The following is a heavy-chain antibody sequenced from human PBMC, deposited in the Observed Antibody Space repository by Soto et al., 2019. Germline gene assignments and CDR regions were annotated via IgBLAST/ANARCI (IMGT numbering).Heavy chain of an antibody. CDR3: AKEPYSCSWYWFDP. CDR2: ISGSGGST. CDR1: GFTFSSYA. Sequence: EVQRLESGGGLVQPGGSLRLSCAASGFTFSSYAMSWVRQSPGKGLEWFSAISGSGGSTYYADSVKGRFTISRDNSKNTLYLQMNSLRAEDTDVYYCAKEPYSCSWYWFDPWGQGTLVTVSS. V-gene: IGHV3-23*01. D-gene: IGHD6-13*01. J-gene: IGHJ5*02.